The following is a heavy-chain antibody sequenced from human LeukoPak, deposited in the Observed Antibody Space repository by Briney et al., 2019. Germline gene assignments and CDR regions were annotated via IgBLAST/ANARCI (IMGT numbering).Heavy chain of an antibody. Sequence: SETLSLTCTVSGGSLSSGAHYWAWVRQHPGKGLEWIGCIYDSRFTYYNPSLESRVSISVASSENQLSLQLNSLTAADTAVYYCAGGFDSSKMAYWGQGTLVTVSS. CDR2: IYDSRFT. CDR1: GGSLSSGAHY. J-gene: IGHJ4*02. D-gene: IGHD6-13*01. V-gene: IGHV4-31*03. CDR3: AGGFDSSKMAY.